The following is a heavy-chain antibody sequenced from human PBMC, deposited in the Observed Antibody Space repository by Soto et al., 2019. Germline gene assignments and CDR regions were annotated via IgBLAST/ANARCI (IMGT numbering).Heavy chain of an antibody. V-gene: IGHV3-15*07. CDR2: IKSKTDGGTT. CDR3: LPSSGWSFDY. J-gene: IGHJ4*02. D-gene: IGHD6-19*01. Sequence: EVQLVESGGGLVKPGGSLRLSCVASGCTFSNAWMKWFRQAPGKGLEWVGRIKSKTDGGTTYYSAPVKGRFTLSRDDSENTLYLQMNSVKIEDTALYYCLPSSGWSFDYWEQGTLVSVSS. CDR1: GCTFSNAW.